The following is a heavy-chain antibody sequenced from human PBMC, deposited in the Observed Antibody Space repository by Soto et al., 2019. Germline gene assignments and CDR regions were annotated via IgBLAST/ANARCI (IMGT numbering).Heavy chain of an antibody. CDR1: GGSFNNYC. CDR2: VCAGGRT. V-gene: IGHV4-34*02. CDR3: ARGDYGQYDAYNWFDP. J-gene: IGHJ5*02. Sequence: QVSLQQWGAGLVRPSETLSLTCAVYGGSFNNYCWSWIRQPSGKGLEWIGEVCAGGRTNYSPTLKREVRIAVEGSKNQSSLRLTSVTVADTAVYYCARGDYGQYDAYNWFDPWGQGSLGSVAS. D-gene: IGHD3-10*01.